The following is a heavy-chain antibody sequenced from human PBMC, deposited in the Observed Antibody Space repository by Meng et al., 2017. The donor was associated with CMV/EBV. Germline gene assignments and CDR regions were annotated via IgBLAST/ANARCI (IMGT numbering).Heavy chain of an antibody. D-gene: IGHD2-8*01. CDR1: GFIFSSSA. CDR3: AKDLYYSFDY. V-gene: IGHV3-30*02. Sequence: LAGYGGGVVDPGGSLRLSCAASGFIFSSSAMHWVRQPPGKGLGWVSFIAHDGSAKTYTDSVKGRFTISRDDSENTVYLEMNSLRVEDTAVYYCAKDLYYSFDYWGQGTLVTVSS. J-gene: IGHJ4*02. CDR2: IAHDGSAK.